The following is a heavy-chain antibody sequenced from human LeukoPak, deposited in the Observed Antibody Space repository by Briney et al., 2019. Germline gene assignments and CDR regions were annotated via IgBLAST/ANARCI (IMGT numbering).Heavy chain of an antibody. Sequence: PGGSLRLSCAASGFTVSSSYMSWVRQARGKGLEWVSVIYSGGRTDYTDSVKGRFTISRDKSKNTLYLQMNGLRVEDTAVYYCAREPGTTLDYWGQGTLVTVSS. CDR2: IYSGGRT. J-gene: IGHJ4*02. V-gene: IGHV3-53*01. D-gene: IGHD1-14*01. CDR1: GFTVSSSY. CDR3: AREPGTTLDY.